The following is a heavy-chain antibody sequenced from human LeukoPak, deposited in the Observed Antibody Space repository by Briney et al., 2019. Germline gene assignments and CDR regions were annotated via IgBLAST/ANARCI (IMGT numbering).Heavy chain of an antibody. CDR1: GFTFSSYA. Sequence: GGSLRLSCAASGFTFSSYAMSWVRQAPGKGLEWVSAISGSGGSTYYADSVKGRFTISRDNSKNTLYLQMNSLRAEDTAVYYCARDRGVGVRRVIITSFDYWGQGTPVTVSS. CDR3: ARDRGVGVRRVIITSFDY. J-gene: IGHJ4*02. V-gene: IGHV3-23*01. CDR2: ISGSGGST. D-gene: IGHD3-10*01.